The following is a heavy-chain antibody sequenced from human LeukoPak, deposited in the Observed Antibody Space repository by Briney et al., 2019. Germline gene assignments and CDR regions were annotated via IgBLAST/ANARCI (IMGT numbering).Heavy chain of an antibody. CDR1: GFTFSSYG. CDR2: IRYDGSNK. CDR3: AKDFYGDYSGSCFDY. V-gene: IGHV3-30*02. J-gene: IGHJ4*02. Sequence: PGGSLRLSCAASGFTFSSYGMHWVRQAPGRGLEWVAFIRYDGSNKYYADSVKGRFTISRDNSKNTLYLQMNSLRAEDTAEYYCAKDFYGDYSGSCFDYWGQGTLVTVSS. D-gene: IGHD4-17*01.